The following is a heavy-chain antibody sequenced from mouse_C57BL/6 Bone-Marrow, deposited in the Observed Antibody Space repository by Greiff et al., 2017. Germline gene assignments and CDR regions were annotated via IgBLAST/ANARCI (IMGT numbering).Heavy chain of an antibody. CDR2: INPGSGST. V-gene: IGHV1-55*01. J-gene: IGHJ4*01. CDR3: ARTDLGFYAMDY. Sequence: VQLQQPGAELVKPGASVKMSCKASGYTFTSYWITWVKQRPGQGLEGIGDINPGSGSTNYNEKFKRKATLTVDTSSSTAYMQHSSLTSEDSAVDYSARTDLGFYAMDYWGQGNSVTVSS. CDR1: GYTFTSYW.